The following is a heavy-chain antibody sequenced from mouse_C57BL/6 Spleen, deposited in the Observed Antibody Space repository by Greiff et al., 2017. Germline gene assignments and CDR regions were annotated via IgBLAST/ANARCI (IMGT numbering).Heavy chain of an antibody. CDR1: GFTFSSYA. CDR3: ARENWDYFDY. J-gene: IGHJ2*01. V-gene: IGHV5-4*01. CDR2: ISDGGSYT. D-gene: IGHD4-1*01. Sequence: DVKLVESGGGLVKPGGSLKLSCAASGFTFSSYAMSWVRQTPEKRLEWVATISDGGSYTYYPDNVKGRFTLSRDNAKNNLYLQMSHLKSEDTAMYYCARENWDYFDYWGQGTTLTVSS.